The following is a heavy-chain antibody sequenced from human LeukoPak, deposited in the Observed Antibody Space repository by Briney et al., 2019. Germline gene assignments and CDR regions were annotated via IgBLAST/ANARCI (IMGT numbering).Heavy chain of an antibody. CDR3: ASGGMRGAARLLFVY. D-gene: IGHD6-6*01. CDR1: GYTFAGYY. Sequence: ASVKVSCKASGYTFAGYYMHWVRQAPGQGLEWMGWINPNSGGTNYAQKFQGRVTMTRDTSISTAYMELSRLRSDDTAVYYCASGGMRGAARLLFVYWGQGTLVTVSS. J-gene: IGHJ4*02. CDR2: INPNSGGT. V-gene: IGHV1-2*02.